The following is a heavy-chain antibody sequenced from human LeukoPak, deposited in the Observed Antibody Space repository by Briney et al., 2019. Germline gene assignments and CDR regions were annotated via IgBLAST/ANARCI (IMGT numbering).Heavy chain of an antibody. V-gene: IGHV3-23*01. CDR2: ISGSGGST. CDR1: GLTFSSYA. J-gene: IGHJ3*02. Sequence: GGSLRLSCAASGLTFSSYAMSWVRQAPGKGLEWVSAISGSGGSTYYADSVKGRFTISRDNSKNTLYLQMNSLRAEDTAVYYCAEDRGLLSAPIWGQGTMVTVSS. CDR3: AEDRGLLSAPI. D-gene: IGHD5-12*01.